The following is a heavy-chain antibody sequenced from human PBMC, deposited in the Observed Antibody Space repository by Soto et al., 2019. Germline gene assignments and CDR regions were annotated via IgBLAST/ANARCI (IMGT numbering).Heavy chain of an antibody. Sequence: PGRTVGLSCAASEDTFGNDGMHCVVQGLRKGLVWVSRINSDGSSAIYADSVKGRFTISRDNAKNTLFLQMDSLRAEDTAGYYCVRLVAYTSPDFGRQGT. D-gene: IGHD6-6*01. CDR3: VRLVAYTSPDF. CDR1: EDTFGNDG. J-gene: IGHJ4*02. V-gene: IGHV3-74*01. CDR2: INSDGSSA.